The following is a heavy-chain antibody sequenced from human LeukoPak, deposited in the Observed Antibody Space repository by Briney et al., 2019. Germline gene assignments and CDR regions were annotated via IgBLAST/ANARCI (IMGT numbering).Heavy chain of an antibody. Sequence: KPGGSLRLSCAASGFTFRDYYMSWIRQAPGKGLEWVSYIRSSGSTIYYADSVKGRFTISRDNAKNSLYLQMNSLRAEDTALYYCARARGYSGSYCGIDYWGQGTLVTVSS. D-gene: IGHD1-26*01. J-gene: IGHJ4*02. V-gene: IGHV3-11*01. CDR1: GFTFRDYY. CDR3: ARARGYSGSYCGIDY. CDR2: IRSSGSTI.